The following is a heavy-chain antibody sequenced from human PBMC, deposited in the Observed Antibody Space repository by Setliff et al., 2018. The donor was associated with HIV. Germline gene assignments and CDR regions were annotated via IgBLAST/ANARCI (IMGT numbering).Heavy chain of an antibody. CDR1: GYSISSDYC. CDR2: MCHGGNNN. J-gene: IGHJ5*02. D-gene: IGHD3-10*01. V-gene: IGHV4-38-2*02. Sequence: SETLSLTCGVSGYSISSDYCWGWIRQPPGKGLEWIGNMCHGGNNNYYNPSLKSRVTISVDTSKNQFFLKVTSVTAADTAVYYCARDTVLPLETIYYYYGSGSIDPWGQGTLVTVSS. CDR3: ARDTVLPLETIYYYYGSGSIDP.